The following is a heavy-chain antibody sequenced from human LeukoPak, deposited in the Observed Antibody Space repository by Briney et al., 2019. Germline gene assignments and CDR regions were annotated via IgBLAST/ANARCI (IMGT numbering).Heavy chain of an antibody. Sequence: ASVKVSFKASGGTFSSYAISWVRHAPGQGLEWMGGIIPIFGTANDAQKFQGRVTITTDESTSTAYMELSSLRSEDTAVYYCARGLGGPAATAEYFQHWGQGTLVTVS. J-gene: IGHJ1*01. CDR3: ARGLGGPAATAEYFQH. V-gene: IGHV1-69*05. CDR2: IIPIFGTA. CDR1: GGTFSSYA. D-gene: IGHD2-2*01.